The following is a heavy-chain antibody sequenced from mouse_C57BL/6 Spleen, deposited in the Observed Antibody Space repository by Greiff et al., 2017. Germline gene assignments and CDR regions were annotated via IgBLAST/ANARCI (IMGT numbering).Heavy chain of an antibody. CDR1: GFTFNTYA. V-gene: IGHV10-3*01. CDR3: VRDGVVTTGFAY. Sequence: DVQLVESGGGLVQPKGSLKLSCAASGFTFNTYAMHWVRQAPGKGLEWVARIRSKSSNYATYYADSVKDRFTISRDDSQSMLYLQMNNLKTEDTAMYYCVRDGVVTTGFAYWGQGTLVTVSA. J-gene: IGHJ3*01. D-gene: IGHD2-2*01. CDR2: IRSKSSNYAT.